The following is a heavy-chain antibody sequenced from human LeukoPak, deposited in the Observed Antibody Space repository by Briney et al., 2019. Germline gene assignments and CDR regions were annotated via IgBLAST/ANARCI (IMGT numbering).Heavy chain of an antibody. D-gene: IGHD3-3*01. CDR2: ISSSSSTI. J-gene: IGHJ4*02. V-gene: IGHV3-48*01. CDR3: ARGDFWSGFDY. Sequence: GGSLRLSCAASGFTFSSYSMNWVRQAPGKGLEWVSYISSSSSTIYYADSVKGRFTISRDNAKNSLYLQMNSLRAGDTAVYYCARGDFWSGFDYWGQGTLVTVSS. CDR1: GFTFSSYS.